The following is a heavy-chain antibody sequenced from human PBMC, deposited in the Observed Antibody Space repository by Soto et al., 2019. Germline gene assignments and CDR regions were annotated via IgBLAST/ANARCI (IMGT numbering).Heavy chain of an antibody. CDR1: GGSISSYY. CDR2: IYYSGST. D-gene: IGHD3-10*01. Sequence: PSETLSLTCTVSGGSISSYYWSWIRQPPGKGLEWIGYIYYSGSTNYNPSLKSRVAISVDTSKNQFSLKLSSVTAADTAVYYCARGVTMVRGVLPLFAYSGQGTLVTVSS. CDR3: ARGVTMVRGVLPLFAY. J-gene: IGHJ4*02. V-gene: IGHV4-59*01.